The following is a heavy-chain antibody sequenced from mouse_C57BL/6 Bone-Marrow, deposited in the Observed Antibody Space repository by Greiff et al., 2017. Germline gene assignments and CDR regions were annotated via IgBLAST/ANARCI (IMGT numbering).Heavy chain of an antibody. J-gene: IGHJ2*01. Sequence: QVQLKQPGAELVRPGTSVKLSCKASGYTFTSYWMHWVKPRPGQGLEWIGVIDPSASYTNYNQKFKGKATLTVDTSSSTAYMQLSSLTSEDSAVYYSARGQLRYYFDYWGQGTTRTVSS. CDR3: ARGQLRYYFDY. D-gene: IGHD3-2*02. CDR1: GYTFTSYW. V-gene: IGHV1-59*01. CDR2: IDPSASYT.